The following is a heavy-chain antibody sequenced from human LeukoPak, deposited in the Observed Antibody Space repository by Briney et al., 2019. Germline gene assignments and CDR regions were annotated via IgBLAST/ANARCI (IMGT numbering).Heavy chain of an antibody. V-gene: IGHV1-18*01. D-gene: IGHD6-13*01. Sequence: GAAVKVSCKASGYTLTSYGISRVREAPGQRREWVGCISAYNDNTNYAQKLQGRVTMTTDTSTSTAYMELRSLRSDDTAVYYCARAVLAAADDDYWGQGTLVTVSS. J-gene: IGHJ4*02. CDR2: ISAYNDNT. CDR1: GYTLTSYG. CDR3: ARAVLAAADDDY.